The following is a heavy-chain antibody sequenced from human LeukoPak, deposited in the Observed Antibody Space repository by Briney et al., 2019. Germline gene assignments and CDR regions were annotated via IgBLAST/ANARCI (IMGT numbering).Heavy chain of an antibody. CDR1: GFTFSSYW. CDR2: INSDGSST. J-gene: IGHJ6*03. CDR3: ARDHLGDDFWTYYMDV. D-gene: IGHD3-3*01. V-gene: IGHV3-74*01. Sequence: PGGSLRLSCAASGFTFSSYWMHWVRQAPGKGLVWVSRINSDGSSTSYADSVKGRFTISRDNAKNSLFLQMNSLRAEDTAVYYCARDHLGDDFWTYYMDVWGKGTTVTVSS.